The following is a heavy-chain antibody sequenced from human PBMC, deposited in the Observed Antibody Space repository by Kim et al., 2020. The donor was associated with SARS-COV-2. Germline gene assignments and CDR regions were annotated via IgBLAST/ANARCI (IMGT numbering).Heavy chain of an antibody. J-gene: IGHJ4*02. Sequence: PSPKSRVTISVDTSKNQFSLKLSSVTAADTAVYYCARGRYSSSWYRPFDYWGQGTLVTVSS. V-gene: IGHV4-34*01. CDR3: ARGRYSSSWYRPFDY. D-gene: IGHD6-13*01.